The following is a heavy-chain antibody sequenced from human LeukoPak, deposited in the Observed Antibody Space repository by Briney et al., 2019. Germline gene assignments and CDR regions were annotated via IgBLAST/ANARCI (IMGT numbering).Heavy chain of an antibody. Sequence: GGSLRLSCAASGFTFSDYYMSWIRQAPGKGLEWVSYISSSGSTIYYADSVKGRFTISRDNAKNSLYLQMNSLRAEDTAVYYCAKDLRSGATEYWGQGTLVTVSS. CDR3: AKDLRSGATEY. J-gene: IGHJ4*02. CDR2: ISSSGSTI. V-gene: IGHV3-11*01. CDR1: GFTFSDYY. D-gene: IGHD1-26*01.